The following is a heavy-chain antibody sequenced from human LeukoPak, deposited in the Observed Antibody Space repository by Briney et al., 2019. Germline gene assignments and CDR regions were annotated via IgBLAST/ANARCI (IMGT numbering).Heavy chain of an antibody. Sequence: PGGSLRLSCAASGFTFTDYGIHWVRQAPGKGLEWGAFIRYDGSNKYYAASVKGRFTISRDNSKNTLYLQLNSLRPEDTAVYYCAKEIGAAAGRGFDYWGQGTLVTVSS. D-gene: IGHD6-13*01. CDR3: AKEIGAAAGRGFDY. V-gene: IGHV3-30*02. CDR1: GFTFTDYG. CDR2: IRYDGSNK. J-gene: IGHJ4*02.